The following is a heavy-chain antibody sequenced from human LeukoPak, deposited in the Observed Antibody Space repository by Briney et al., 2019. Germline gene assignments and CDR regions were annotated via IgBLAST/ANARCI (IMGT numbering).Heavy chain of an antibody. J-gene: IGHJ3*02. CDR3: AASSGTWYSDNDVFDI. Sequence: GTSVKVSCKTSGFTFSSSAMQWVRQARGQRLEWIGWIVVGSGNTDYAQKFQERVTITRDMSTSTAYMELSSLRSEDTAVYYCAASSGTWYSDNDVFDIWGQGTMVTVSA. CDR2: IVVGSGNT. V-gene: IGHV1-58*02. D-gene: IGHD6-13*01. CDR1: GFTFSSSA.